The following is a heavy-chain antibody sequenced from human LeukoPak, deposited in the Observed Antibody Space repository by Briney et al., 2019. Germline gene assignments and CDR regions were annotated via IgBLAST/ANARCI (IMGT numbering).Heavy chain of an antibody. CDR2: IFGGGGSP. Sequence: GGSLRLSCEASGFTFGSHAMYWVRQAPGKGLEWVAGIFGGGGSPHYADPVKGRFTISRDNSRNTVYLQINSLRAEDTAVYYRGKTAVGFRRWQKPAWPVDYWGQGTLVTVSS. V-gene: IGHV3-23*01. CDR3: GKTAVGFRRWQKPAWPVDY. J-gene: IGHJ4*02. D-gene: IGHD2-15*01. CDR1: GFTFGSHA.